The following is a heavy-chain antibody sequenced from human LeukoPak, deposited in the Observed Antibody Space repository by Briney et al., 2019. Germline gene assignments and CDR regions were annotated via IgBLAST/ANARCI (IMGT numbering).Heavy chain of an antibody. CDR2: INQDGSEK. CDR3: ARDERPVGY. V-gene: IGHV3-7*01. CDR1: GFTFSSYW. Sequence: GGSLRLSCVASGFTFSSYWMSWVRPAPGKGLEWLANINQDGSEKYYVDSVKGRFTISRDNAKNSVYLQMNSLRVEDTAVYYCARDERPVGYWGQGTLVTVSS. D-gene: IGHD1-1*01. J-gene: IGHJ4*02.